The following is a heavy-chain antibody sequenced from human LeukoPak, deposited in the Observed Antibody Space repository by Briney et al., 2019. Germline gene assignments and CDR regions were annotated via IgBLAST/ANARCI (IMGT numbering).Heavy chain of an antibody. D-gene: IGHD3-22*01. V-gene: IGHV4-59*08. CDR3: ARRGLYDSTGYYSFDY. Sequence: SETLSLTCTASGDSISSYYWSWIRQPPGMGLEWIGYIYYSGITNYNPSLKSRVSISVDTSKNQFSLKLSSVTAADTAVYYCARRGLYDSTGYYSFDYWGQGGLVTVSS. CDR1: GDSISSYY. CDR2: IYYSGIT. J-gene: IGHJ4*02.